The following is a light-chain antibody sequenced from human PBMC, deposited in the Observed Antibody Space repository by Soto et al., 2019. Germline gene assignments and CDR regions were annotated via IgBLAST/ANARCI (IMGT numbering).Light chain of an antibody. Sequence: QSVLTQPPSVSEAPRQRVTISCSGSSSNIGNNAVNWYQQLPGKAPKLLIYYDDLLPSGVSDRFSGSNSGTSASLAISGLQSEDEADYYCAAWDDSLSAWVFGGGTKVTVL. J-gene: IGLJ3*02. CDR1: SSNIGNNA. CDR2: YDD. V-gene: IGLV1-36*01. CDR3: AAWDDSLSAWV.